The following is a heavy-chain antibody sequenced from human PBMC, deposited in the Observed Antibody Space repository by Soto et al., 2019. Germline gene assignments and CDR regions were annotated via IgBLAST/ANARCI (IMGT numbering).Heavy chain of an antibody. CDR2: INAGNGNT. Sequence: GASVKVSCKASGYTFISYAIHWVRQAPGQRLEWMGWINAGNGNTKYSQKFQGRVTITRDTSASTAYMELTSLRYEDTAVYYCARELQGLYYFDYWGQGTLVTVSS. J-gene: IGHJ4*02. CDR1: GYTFISYA. D-gene: IGHD2-15*01. CDR3: ARELQGLYYFDY. V-gene: IGHV1-3*01.